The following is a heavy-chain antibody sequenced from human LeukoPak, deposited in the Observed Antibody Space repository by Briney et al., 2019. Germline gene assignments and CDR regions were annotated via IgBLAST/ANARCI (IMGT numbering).Heavy chain of an antibody. CDR1: GYTFTGYY. J-gene: IGHJ4*02. V-gene: IGHV1-2*02. Sequence: ASVKVSCKASGYTFTGYYMHWVRQAPGQGLEWMGSINPNSGGTNYAQKFQGRVTMTRDTSISTAYMELSRLRSDDTAVYYCARDQVDYDILTGYLYYFDYWGQGTLVTVSS. CDR3: ARDQVDYDILTGYLYYFDY. CDR2: INPNSGGT. D-gene: IGHD3-9*01.